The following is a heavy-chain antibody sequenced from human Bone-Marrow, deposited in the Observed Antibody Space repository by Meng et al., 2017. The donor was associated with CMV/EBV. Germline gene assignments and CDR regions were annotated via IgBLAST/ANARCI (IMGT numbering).Heavy chain of an antibody. D-gene: IGHD6-13*01. Sequence: GGSLRLSCAPSGLSFNSQWMTWVRQAPGKGLQWVANINQDGSKTYYVDSVKGRFTISRDNSKNTLYLQMNSLRAEDTAVYYCAKDGAYGYSSSWYPLDYWGQGTLVTVSS. J-gene: IGHJ4*02. CDR3: AKDGAYGYSSSWYPLDY. V-gene: IGHV3-7*01. CDR1: GLSFNSQW. CDR2: INQDGSKT.